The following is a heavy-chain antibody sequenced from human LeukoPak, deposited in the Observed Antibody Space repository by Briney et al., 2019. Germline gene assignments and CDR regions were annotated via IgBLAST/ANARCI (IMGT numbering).Heavy chain of an antibody. V-gene: IGHV1-2*02. CDR1: GYTFTGYY. Sequence: ASVKVSCKASGYTFTGYYMHWVRQAPGQGLEWMGWINPNSGGTNYAQKFQGRVTMTRDTSISTAYMELSRLRSDDTAVYYCARLGYSSSWYGLVDYWGQGTLVTVSS. J-gene: IGHJ4*02. CDR3: ARLGYSSSWYGLVDY. D-gene: IGHD6-13*01. CDR2: INPNSGGT.